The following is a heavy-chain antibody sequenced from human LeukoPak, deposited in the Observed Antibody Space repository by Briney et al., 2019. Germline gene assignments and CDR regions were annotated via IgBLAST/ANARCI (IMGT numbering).Heavy chain of an antibody. V-gene: IGHV1-2*02. CDR2: INPHSGDT. J-gene: IGHJ6*02. D-gene: IGHD3-22*01. Sequence: ASVRVSRKASGYTFPAYYLHWVRQAPGQGFEWMGWINPHSGDTNYAQKFRRRVTMTRDTSITTAYMELSRLRSDDTAVYYCVRVTMIVVADGMDVWGQATADTVSS. CDR1: GYTFPAYY. CDR3: VRVTMIVVADGMDV.